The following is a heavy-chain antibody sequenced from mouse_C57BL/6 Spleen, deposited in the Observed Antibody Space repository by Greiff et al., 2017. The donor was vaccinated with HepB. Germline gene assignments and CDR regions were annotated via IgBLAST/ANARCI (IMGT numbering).Heavy chain of an antibody. D-gene: IGHD5-2*01. J-gene: IGHJ2*01. V-gene: IGHV1-50*01. Sequence: VQLQQSGAELVKPGASVKLSCKASGYTFTSYWMQWVKQRPGQGLEWIGEIDPSDSYTNYNQKFKGKATLTVDTSSSTAYMQLSSLTSEDSAVYYCARDAREYGRDYFDYWGQGTTLTVSS. CDR3: ARDAREYGRDYFDY. CDR2: IDPSDSYT. CDR1: GYTFTSYW.